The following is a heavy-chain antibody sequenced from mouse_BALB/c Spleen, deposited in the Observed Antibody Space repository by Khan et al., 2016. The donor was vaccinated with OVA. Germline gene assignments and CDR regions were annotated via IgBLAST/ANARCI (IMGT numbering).Heavy chain of an antibody. CDR2: INPSNGYT. CDR1: GYTFTSYT. D-gene: IGHD2-14*01. J-gene: IGHJ3*01. CDR3: VRDWSYDRDDGWFAY. Sequence: QVQLQQSGAELARPGASVKMSCKASGYTFTSYTIHWIKERPGQGLEWIGNINPSNGYTNYNQKFKDKATLTTDKSSTAAYLQLSSLTSDDSAVYNCVRDWSYDRDDGWFAYWGQGTLVTVSA. V-gene: IGHV1-4*01.